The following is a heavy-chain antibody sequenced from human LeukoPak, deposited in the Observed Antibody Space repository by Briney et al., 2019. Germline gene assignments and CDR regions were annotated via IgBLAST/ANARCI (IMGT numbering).Heavy chain of an antibody. CDR2: ISGSGGTT. Sequence: GGSLRLSCAASGFTFSSYAMSWVRQAPGKGLEWVSVISGSGGTTYYAGSVKGRFTISRDNSKNTLYLQMNSLRAEDTAVYYCARTRTEYCGGDCYRAIFDYWGQGTLVTVSS. V-gene: IGHV3-23*01. J-gene: IGHJ4*02. D-gene: IGHD2-21*02. CDR1: GFTFSSYA. CDR3: ARTRTEYCGGDCYRAIFDY.